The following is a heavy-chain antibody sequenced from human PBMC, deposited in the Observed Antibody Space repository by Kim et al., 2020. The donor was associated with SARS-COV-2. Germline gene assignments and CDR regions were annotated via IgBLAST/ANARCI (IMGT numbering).Heavy chain of an antibody. Sequence: GGSLRLSCAASGFTFSSYWMSWVRQAPGKGLEWVANIKQDGSEKYYVDSVKGRFTISRDNAKNSLYLQMNSLRAEDTAVYYCARDYDILTGYYNYYYGMDVWGQGTTVTVSS. CDR1: GFTFSSYW. V-gene: IGHV3-7*01. D-gene: IGHD3-9*01. J-gene: IGHJ6*02. CDR3: ARDYDILTGYYNYYYGMDV. CDR2: IKQDGSEK.